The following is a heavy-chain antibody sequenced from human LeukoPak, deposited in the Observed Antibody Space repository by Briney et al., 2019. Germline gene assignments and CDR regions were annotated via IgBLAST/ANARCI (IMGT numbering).Heavy chain of an antibody. CDR2: MNPNSGNT. V-gene: IGHV1-8*01. J-gene: IGHJ4*02. CDR1: GYTFTSYD. CDR3: ARALGARRDGYNYADY. D-gene: IGHD5-24*01. Sequence: ASVKVSCKASGYTFTSYDINWVRQATGQGLEWLGWMNPNSGNTGYAQKFQGRVTMTRNTSISTAYMELSSLRSEDTAVYYCARALGARRDGYNYADYWGQGTLVTVSS.